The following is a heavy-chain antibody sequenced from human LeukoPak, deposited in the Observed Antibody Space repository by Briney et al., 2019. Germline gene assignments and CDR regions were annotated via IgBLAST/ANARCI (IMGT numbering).Heavy chain of an antibody. J-gene: IGHJ3*02. Sequence: PGGSRCPSSAASEFTFSIYAMNWVCQAPGELLEWDSSVRSSVSRPYYAASVKGRFTTSRDNSMNTLYLQMNSLTLEATAGYYCAEERVATALHAAFDIWGQGTLVTVSS. CDR2: VRSSVSRP. CDR3: AEERVATALHAAFDI. CDR1: EFTFSIYA. V-gene: IGHV3-23*01. D-gene: IGHD6-13*01.